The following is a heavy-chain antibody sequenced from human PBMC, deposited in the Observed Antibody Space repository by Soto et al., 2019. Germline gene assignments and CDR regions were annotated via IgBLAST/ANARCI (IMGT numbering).Heavy chain of an antibody. CDR1: EDTFTYYA. J-gene: IGHJ3*01. Sequence: QVQLVQSGAEVRKPGSSVKVSCKASEDTFTYYAFTWVRQAPGQGLEWVGQVIPVFGTTNHAQKFQGRVTFTADESTTTSYMELTDLRSDDTAVYFCARSYLTASRPAASDVWVQGTQVTVSS. CDR3: ARSYLTASRPAASDV. D-gene: IGHD2-21*01. CDR2: VIPVFGTT. V-gene: IGHV1-69*01.